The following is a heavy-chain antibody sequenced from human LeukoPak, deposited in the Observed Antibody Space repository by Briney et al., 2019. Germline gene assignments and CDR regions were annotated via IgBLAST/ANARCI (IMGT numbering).Heavy chain of an antibody. Sequence: PSQTLSLTCGVYGGSFSGYYWSWIGQPPGKGLEWIGEIKHTGSTNYNPSLKSRVTISVDTSKNQFSLNLSSVTAADTAVYYCARGRPSGTIDYWGQGTLVTVSS. D-gene: IGHD1-1*01. CDR2: IKHTGST. J-gene: IGHJ4*02. V-gene: IGHV4-34*01. CDR1: GGSFSGYY. CDR3: ARGRPSGTIDY.